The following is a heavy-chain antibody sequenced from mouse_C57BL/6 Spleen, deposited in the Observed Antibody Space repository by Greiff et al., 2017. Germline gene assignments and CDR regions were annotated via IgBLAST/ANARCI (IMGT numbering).Heavy chain of an antibody. D-gene: IGHD2-5*01. Sequence: VQLKQSGPELVKPGASVKISCKASGYSFTDYNMNWVKQSNGKSLEWIGVINPNYGTTSYNQMFKGKATLTVDQSSSTAYMQLNSLTSEDSAVYYCARGGPYSNSDYFDYWGQGTTLTVSS. J-gene: IGHJ2*01. CDR3: ARGGPYSNSDYFDY. CDR1: GYSFTDYN. V-gene: IGHV1-39*01. CDR2: INPNYGTT.